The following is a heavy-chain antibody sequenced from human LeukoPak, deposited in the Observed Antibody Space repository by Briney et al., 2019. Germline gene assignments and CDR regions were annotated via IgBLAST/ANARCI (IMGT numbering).Heavy chain of an antibody. CDR3: AKDPLIVVVPAAMEYFDY. CDR2: ISGSGGSP. J-gene: IGHJ4*02. D-gene: IGHD2-2*01. CDR1: GFTFSSYA. Sequence: GGSLRLSCAASGFTFSSYAMSWVRQAPGKGLEWVSAISGSGGSPYYADSVKGRFTISRDNSKNTLYLQMNSLRAEDTAVYYCAKDPLIVVVPAAMEYFDYWGQGTLVTVSS. V-gene: IGHV3-23*01.